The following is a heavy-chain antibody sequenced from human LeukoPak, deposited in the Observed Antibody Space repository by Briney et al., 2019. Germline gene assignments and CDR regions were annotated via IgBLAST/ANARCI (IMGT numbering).Heavy chain of an antibody. CDR3: AARSSGNPYF. D-gene: IGHD1-26*01. J-gene: IGHJ4*02. CDR1: GLTLSNYW. V-gene: IGHV3-7*03. CDR2: IKQDGSEK. Sequence: GGSLRLSCTASGLTLSNYWMIWVRQAPGKGLQWVAKIKQDGSEKYYVDSVKGRFTISRDNAENSLYLQMNGLRVEDTAVYYCAARSSGNPYFWGQGTLVTVSS.